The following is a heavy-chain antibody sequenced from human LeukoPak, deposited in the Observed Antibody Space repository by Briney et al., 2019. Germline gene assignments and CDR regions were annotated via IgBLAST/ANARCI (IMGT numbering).Heavy chain of an antibody. CDR1: GFTFSSYW. Sequence: GGSLRLSCAASGFTFSSYWMSWVRQAPGKGLEWVANIKQDGSEKYYVDSVKGRFTISRDNAKNSLYLQMNSLRAEDRAVYYCAREGEIAAAGPYYFDYWGQGTLVTVSS. CDR2: IKQDGSEK. D-gene: IGHD6-13*01. CDR3: AREGEIAAAGPYYFDY. J-gene: IGHJ4*02. V-gene: IGHV3-7*01.